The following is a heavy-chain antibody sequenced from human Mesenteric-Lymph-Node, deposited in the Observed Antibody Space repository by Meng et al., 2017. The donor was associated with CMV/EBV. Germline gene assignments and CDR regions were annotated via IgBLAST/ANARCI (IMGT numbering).Heavy chain of an antibody. CDR1: GFAFSTYW. Sequence: GGSLRLSCAASGFAFSTYWMLWVRHAPGKGLEWVSSIIGNGGGTYYADSVKGRFTISRDNSKNTLYVQMNSLRPEDTAVYYCAKGGGSPRYPIDYWGQGTLVTVSS. CDR3: AKGGGSPRYPIDY. J-gene: IGHJ4*02. CDR2: IIGNGGGT. D-gene: IGHD1-26*01. V-gene: IGHV3-23*01.